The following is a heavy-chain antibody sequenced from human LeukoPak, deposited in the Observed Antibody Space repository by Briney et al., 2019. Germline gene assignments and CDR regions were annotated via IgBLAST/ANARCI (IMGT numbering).Heavy chain of an antibody. D-gene: IGHD2-15*01. V-gene: IGHV4-39*01. CDR3: ARLSVGCPGGSCYSDYFDY. Sequence: PSETLSLTCTVYGVSISSRTYYWGWIRQPPGKGLEWIGSIYYTGSTYYNPSLKSRVTISVNTSNNQFSLKLTSVTAADTAVYYCARLSVGCPGGSCYSDYFDYWGQGALVIVSS. CDR2: IYYTGST. CDR1: GVSISSRTYY. J-gene: IGHJ4*02.